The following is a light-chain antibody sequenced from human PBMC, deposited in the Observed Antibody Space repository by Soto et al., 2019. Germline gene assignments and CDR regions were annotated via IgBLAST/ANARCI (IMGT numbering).Light chain of an antibody. Sequence: EIVMTQSPATLSVSPGERVTLSCRASQSVRSNLAWYQQKPGQVPRVLIYGASTRAIGIRDRFSGSGSGTDFTLTISSLQSEDFAVYYCQHYNNLWGFGGGTKVEIK. CDR1: QSVRSN. CDR2: GAS. V-gene: IGKV3-15*01. CDR3: QHYNNLWG. J-gene: IGKJ4*01.